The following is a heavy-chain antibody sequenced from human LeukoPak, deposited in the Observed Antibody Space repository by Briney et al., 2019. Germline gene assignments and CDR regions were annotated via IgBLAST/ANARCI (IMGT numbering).Heavy chain of an antibody. V-gene: IGHV3-21*01. Sequence: GGSLRLSCAASGFTFSSYSMNWVRQAPGKGLEWVSPISSSSSYIYYADSVKGRFTISRDNAKNSLYLQMNSLRAEDTAVYYCAREAYCGGDCYGLDYWGQGTLVTVSS. D-gene: IGHD2-21*02. CDR3: AREAYCGGDCYGLDY. J-gene: IGHJ4*02. CDR2: ISSSSSYI. CDR1: GFTFSSYS.